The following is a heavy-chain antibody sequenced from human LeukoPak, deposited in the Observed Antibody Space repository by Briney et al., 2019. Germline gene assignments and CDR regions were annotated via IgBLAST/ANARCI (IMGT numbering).Heavy chain of an antibody. CDR1: GFSFSSYW. CDR3: ARDKDSGYEKSAFDY. Sequence: GGSLRLSCAASGFSFSSYWMSWVRQAPGKGLEWVANIRQDGSEKYYLDSVKGRFTISRDNAKDSVHLQMNSLRAEDTAVYYCARDKDSGYEKSAFDYWGQGTLVTVSS. V-gene: IGHV3-7*01. D-gene: IGHD5-12*01. CDR2: IRQDGSEK. J-gene: IGHJ4*02.